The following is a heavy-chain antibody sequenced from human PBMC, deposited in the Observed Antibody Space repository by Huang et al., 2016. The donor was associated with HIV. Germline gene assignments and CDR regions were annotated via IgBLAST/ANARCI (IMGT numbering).Heavy chain of an antibody. J-gene: IGHJ5*02. CDR1: GFTFSSYW. D-gene: IGHD2-2*01. CDR2: IKQDGSEK. CDR3: ARPST. V-gene: IGHV3-7*01. Sequence: EVQLVESGGGLVQPGGSLRLSCAAFGFTFSSYWMSWVRQATGKGLEWVANIKQDGSEKYYVDSVKGRFTISRDNAKNSLYLQMNSLRAEDTAVYYCARPSTWGQGTLVTVSS.